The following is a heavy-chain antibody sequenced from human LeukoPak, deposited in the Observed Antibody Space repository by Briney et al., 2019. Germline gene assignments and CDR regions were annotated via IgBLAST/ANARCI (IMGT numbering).Heavy chain of an antibody. CDR1: GFTFSSYA. CDR3: ATAMVRGVILGFDS. CDR2: ISGSGGST. V-gene: IGHV3-23*01. Sequence: PGGSLRLSCAASGFTFSSYAMSWVRQAPGKGLEWVSTISGSGGSTFYADSVKGRFTISRDNSKNTLYLQMNSLRAEDTAVYYCATAMVRGVILGFDSWGQGTLVTVSS. J-gene: IGHJ4*02. D-gene: IGHD3-10*01.